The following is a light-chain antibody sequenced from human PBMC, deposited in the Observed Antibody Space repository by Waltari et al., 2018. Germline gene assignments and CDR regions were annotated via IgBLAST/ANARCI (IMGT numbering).Light chain of an antibody. CDR2: EGS. J-gene: IGLJ2*01. CDR1: SSDVGSYNL. V-gene: IGLV2-23*01. Sequence: QSALTQPASVSGSPGQSITISCTGTSSDVGSYNLVPWYQPHPGKAPKLMIYEGSKRPSGVSNRFSGSKSGNTASLTISGLQAEDEADYYCCSYAGSSTPRVGGGTKLTVL. CDR3: CSYAGSSTPR.